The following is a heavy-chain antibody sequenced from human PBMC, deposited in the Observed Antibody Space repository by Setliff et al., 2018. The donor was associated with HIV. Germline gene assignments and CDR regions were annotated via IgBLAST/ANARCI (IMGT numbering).Heavy chain of an antibody. J-gene: IGHJ4*02. D-gene: IGHD6-25*01. CDR1: GGSFTTYT. V-gene: IGHV1-69*13. CDR2: IIPMSGTT. CDR3: ARGGRPLPLDS. Sequence: ASVKVSCKASGGSFTTYTVTWVRQAPGLGLEWIGGIIPMSGTTYYARKFQGRVSMTADASTTTAYMELSSLNPNDTAVYYRARGGRPLPLDSWGQGTLVTVS.